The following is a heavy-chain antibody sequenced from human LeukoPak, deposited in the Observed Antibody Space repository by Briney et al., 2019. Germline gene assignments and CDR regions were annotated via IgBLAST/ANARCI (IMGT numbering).Heavy chain of an antibody. CDR2: INPNTGGT. V-gene: IGHV1-2*02. CDR1: GYTFTAYY. CDR3: ARDDSFQFDS. J-gene: IGHJ4*02. D-gene: IGHD5-18*01. Sequence: ASVKVSCKASGYTFTAYYMHWVRQAPGQGLEWMGWINPNTGGTNYAQKFQGRVTMTRATSISTAYMELSSLRSDDTAAYYCARDDSFQFDSWGQGTLVTVSS.